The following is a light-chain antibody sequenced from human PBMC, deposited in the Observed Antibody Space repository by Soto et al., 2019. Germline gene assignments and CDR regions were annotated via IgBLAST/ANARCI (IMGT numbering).Light chain of an antibody. CDR3: CSYAGTYIGYV. J-gene: IGLJ1*01. CDR1: SSDVGGYNY. V-gene: IGLV2-11*01. CDR2: DVT. Sequence: QSALTQPRSVSGSPGQSVTISCTGTSSDVGGYNYVSWYQQYPGKAPKLMIYDVTKRPSGVADRFSGSKSGNTASLSISGLQAEDEADYYCCSYAGTYIGYVFGSGTKVTVL.